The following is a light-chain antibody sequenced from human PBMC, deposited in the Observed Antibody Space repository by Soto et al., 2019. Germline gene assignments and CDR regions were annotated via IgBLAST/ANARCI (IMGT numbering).Light chain of an antibody. CDR3: KQYNSYSPLT. V-gene: IGKV1-5*01. CDR1: QSISSW. CDR2: DAS. J-gene: IGKJ4*01. Sequence: DIQMTQAPSTLSASVGDRVTITCRASQSISSWLAWYQQKPGKAPKLLIYDASSLESGVPSRFSGSGSGTEFPLTISSLQPDDFATYYCKQYNSYSPLTLCGGTKVDTK.